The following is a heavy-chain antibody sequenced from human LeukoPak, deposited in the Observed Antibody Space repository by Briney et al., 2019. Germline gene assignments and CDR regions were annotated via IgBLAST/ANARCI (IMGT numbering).Heavy chain of an antibody. V-gene: IGHV3-66*01. CDR2: IYSGGST. Sequence: GGSPRLSCAASGFTVSSNYMSWVRQAPGKGLEWVSVIYSGGSTYYADSVKGRFTISRDNSKNTLYLQMNSLRAEDTAVYYCARDLIGDPLDYWGQGTLVTVSS. CDR1: GFTVSSNY. J-gene: IGHJ4*02. CDR3: ARDLIGDPLDY. D-gene: IGHD2-21*02.